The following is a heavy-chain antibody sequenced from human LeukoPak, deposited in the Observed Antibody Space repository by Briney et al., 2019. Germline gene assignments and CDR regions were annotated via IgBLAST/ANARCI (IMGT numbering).Heavy chain of an antibody. D-gene: IGHD1-26*01. Sequence: GGSLRLSCVASGFTFSDSAIHRVRQSPGKGLEWIGHMDKETNLYATALAASVKGRFTVSRDDSKNTAYLHMNSLKTEDTALYYCTRDSGTYNWFDPWGQGTLGTASS. CDR2: MDKETNLYAT. V-gene: IGHV3-73*01. CDR1: GFTFSDSA. CDR3: TRDSGTYNWFDP. J-gene: IGHJ5*02.